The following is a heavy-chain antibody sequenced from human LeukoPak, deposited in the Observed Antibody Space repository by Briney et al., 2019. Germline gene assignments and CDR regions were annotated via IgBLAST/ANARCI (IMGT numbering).Heavy chain of an antibody. CDR2: ISWNSGSI. D-gene: IGHD5-18*01. Sequence: GGSLRLSCAASGFTFSSYGMHWVRQAPGKGLEWVSGISWNSGSIGYADSVKGRFTISRDNAKNSLYLQMNSLRAEDTALYYCAKDIGYSYGSNMDVWGKGTTVTISS. CDR3: AKDIGYSYGSNMDV. V-gene: IGHV3-9*01. CDR1: GFTFSSYG. J-gene: IGHJ6*03.